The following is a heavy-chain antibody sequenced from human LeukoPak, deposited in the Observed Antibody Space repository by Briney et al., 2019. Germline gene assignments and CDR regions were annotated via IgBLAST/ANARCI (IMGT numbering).Heavy chain of an antibody. Sequence: PGGSLRLSCAASGFTFSSYSMNWVRQAPGKGLEWVSSISSSSSYIYYAASVKGRFTISRDNAKNSLYLQMNSLRAEDTAVYYCARVRYSSGSSDADYWGQGTLVTVSS. CDR1: GFTFSSYS. V-gene: IGHV3-21*01. CDR2: ISSSSSYI. J-gene: IGHJ4*02. D-gene: IGHD1-26*01. CDR3: ARVRYSSGSSDADY.